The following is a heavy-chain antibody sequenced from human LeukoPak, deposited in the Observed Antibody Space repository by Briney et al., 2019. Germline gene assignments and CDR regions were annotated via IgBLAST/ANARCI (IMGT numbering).Heavy chain of an antibody. D-gene: IGHD3-16*01. Sequence: SETLSLTCTVSGGSISSSSYYWGWIRQPPGKGLEWIGSIYYSGSTYYNPSLKSRVTISVDTSKNQFSLKLSSVTAADTAVYYCARISVFRGVMLGIKRTDYYYYYMDVWGKGTTVTVSS. CDR3: ARISVFRGVMLGIKRTDYYYYYMDV. CDR2: IYYSGST. V-gene: IGHV4-39*07. J-gene: IGHJ6*03. CDR1: GGSISSSSYY.